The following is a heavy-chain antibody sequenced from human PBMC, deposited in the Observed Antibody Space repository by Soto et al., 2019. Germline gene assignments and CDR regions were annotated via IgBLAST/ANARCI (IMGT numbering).Heavy chain of an antibody. V-gene: IGHV1-8*01. CDR1: GYTFTSYD. CDR2: MNPSTGNS. CDR3: ARRAETNGWNGFGADKYYFDF. J-gene: IGHJ4*02. Sequence: QVQLVQSGAEVRKPGASVKVSCEASGYTFTSYDIYWVRQATGQGLEWMGWMNPSTGNSGYAQKFQGRVTMTSDTSISTAHMELSSLRSEDTAVYYCARRAETNGWNGFGADKYYFDFWGQGTLVNVSS. D-gene: IGHD1-1*01.